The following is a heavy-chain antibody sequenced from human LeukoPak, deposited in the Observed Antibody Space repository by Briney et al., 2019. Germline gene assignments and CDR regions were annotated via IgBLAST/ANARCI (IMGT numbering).Heavy chain of an antibody. CDR3: ATHRVANWN. D-gene: IGHD1-20*01. CDR1: GFTFSSYW. V-gene: IGHV3-7*01. Sequence: PGGSLRLSCAASGFTFSSYWMSWVRQAPGKGLEWVANIKQDGSEKYYVDSVKGRFTISRDNAKNSLFLEMNSLRAEDTAVYYCATHRVANWNWGQGTLVTVSS. CDR2: IKQDGSEK. J-gene: IGHJ4*02.